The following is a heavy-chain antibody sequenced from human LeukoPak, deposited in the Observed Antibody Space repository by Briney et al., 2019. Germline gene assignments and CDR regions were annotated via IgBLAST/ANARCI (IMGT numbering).Heavy chain of an antibody. Sequence: SQTLSLTCAVSGGSISSGGYSWSWIRQPPGKGLEWIGYIYHSGSTYYNPSLKSRATISVDRSKNQFSLKLSSVTAADTAVYYCARAGDDYGDYVFDYWGQGTLVTVSS. V-gene: IGHV4-30-2*01. CDR2: IYHSGST. J-gene: IGHJ4*02. CDR3: ARAGDDYGDYVFDY. CDR1: GGSISSGGYS. D-gene: IGHD4-17*01.